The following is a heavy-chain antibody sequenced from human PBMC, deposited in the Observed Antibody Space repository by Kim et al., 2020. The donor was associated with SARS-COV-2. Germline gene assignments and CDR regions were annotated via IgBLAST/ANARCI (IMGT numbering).Heavy chain of an antibody. D-gene: IGHD3-10*01. J-gene: IGHJ1*01. V-gene: IGHV4-34*01. CDR2: GST. Sequence: GSTNYNPSLKSRITKSVETAKDQFSLRLSSVTAADTAGYYCSGGYYGSDNWGQGTLVTVSS. CDR3: SGGYYGSDN.